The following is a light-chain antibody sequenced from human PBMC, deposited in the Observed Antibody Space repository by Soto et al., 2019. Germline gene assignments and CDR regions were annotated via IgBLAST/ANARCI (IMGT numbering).Light chain of an antibody. V-gene: IGLV2-14*03. Sequence: QSVLTQPASVSGSPGQSITISCTGSSSDVGGHDSVSWYQHHPGRAPQLVIFDVRNLPSGVSSRFSGSKSANTASLTISGLQAEDEADYYCASYTDSHTYVPGTGTKVTVL. CDR3: ASYTDSHTYV. J-gene: IGLJ1*01. CDR2: DVR. CDR1: SSDVGGHDS.